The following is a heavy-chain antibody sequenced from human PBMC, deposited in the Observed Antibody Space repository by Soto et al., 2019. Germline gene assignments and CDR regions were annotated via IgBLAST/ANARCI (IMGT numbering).Heavy chain of an antibody. CDR2: IYHSGST. Sequence: LQLQESGSGLVKPSQTLSLTCAVSAGSISSGGYSWSWIRQPPGKGLEWIGYIYHSGSTYYNPSLKSRVTISVDRSKNQFSLKLSSVTAADTAVYQCARVPGLWGRGTLVTVSS. J-gene: IGHJ2*01. CDR1: AGSISSGGYS. CDR3: ARVPGL. V-gene: IGHV4-30-2*01.